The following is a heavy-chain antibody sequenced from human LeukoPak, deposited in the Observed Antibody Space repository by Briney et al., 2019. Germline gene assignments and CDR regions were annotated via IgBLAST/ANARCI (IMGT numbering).Heavy chain of an antibody. CDR2: IKEDGSEK. CDR1: GLSFSHYW. J-gene: IGHJ4*02. D-gene: IGHD3-16*01. CDR3: ASSIGAQNY. V-gene: IGHV3-7*02. Sequence: GGSLRLSCAASGLSFSHYWMSWVRQAPGKGLEWVANIKEDGSEKNYVDSLKGRFTISRDNAKNSLYLQMSSLRVEDSAVYYCASSIGAQNYWGQGTLVTVSS.